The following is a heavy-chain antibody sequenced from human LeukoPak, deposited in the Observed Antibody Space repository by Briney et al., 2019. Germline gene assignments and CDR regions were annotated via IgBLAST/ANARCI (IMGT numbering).Heavy chain of an antibody. V-gene: IGHV3-7*05. CDR1: GFAFYSYW. Sequence: PGGSLRLSCAASGFAFYSYWMSWVRQAPGKRLEWVANIKQDGSEKYYVDSVKGRFTISRDNAKNSPYLQMNSLRAEDTAVYYCARDFYGPYYYYGMDVWGQGTTVTVSS. J-gene: IGHJ6*02. CDR3: ARDFYGPYYYYGMDV. CDR2: IKQDGSEK. D-gene: IGHD2/OR15-2a*01.